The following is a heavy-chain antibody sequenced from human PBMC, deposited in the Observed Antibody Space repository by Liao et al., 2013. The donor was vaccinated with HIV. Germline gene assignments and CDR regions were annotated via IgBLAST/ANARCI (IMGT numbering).Heavy chain of an antibody. CDR1: GGSISSSGYY. CDR2: SYYSGST. V-gene: IGHV4-39*07. D-gene: IGHD2/OR15-2a*01. CDR3: ARLKRGGLACNSISQCAFDI. Sequence: QLQLQESGPGLVKPSETLSLTCTVSGGSISSSGYYWGWIRQPPGKGLEWIGSSYYSGSTYYNPSLKSRVTISVDTSKNQFSLKLSSVTAADTAVYYCARLKRGGLACNSISQCAFDIVGRRTSVHRLF. J-gene: IGHJ3*02.